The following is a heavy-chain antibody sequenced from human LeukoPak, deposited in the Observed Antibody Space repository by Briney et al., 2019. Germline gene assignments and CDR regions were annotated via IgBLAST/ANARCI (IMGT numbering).Heavy chain of an antibody. J-gene: IGHJ4*02. CDR1: GYTFTNYG. CDR3: ARGRRGMGATTGICDY. V-gene: IGHV1-18*01. Sequence: ASVKVSCKASGYTFTNYGISWVRQAPGQGLEWMGWISAYNGNTNYAQKFQGRVTMTRNTSISTAYMELSSLRSEDTAVYFCARGRRGMGATTGICDYWGQGTLVTVSS. CDR2: ISAYNGNT. D-gene: IGHD1-26*01.